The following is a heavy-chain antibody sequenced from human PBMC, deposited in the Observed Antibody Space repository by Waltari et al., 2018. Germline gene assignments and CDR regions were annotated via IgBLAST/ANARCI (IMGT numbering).Heavy chain of an antibody. CDR1: GDTFTDNY. D-gene: IGHD3-10*01. CDR3: AAALGGGISASRPFHF. J-gene: IGHJ3*01. CDR2: LDPEDGQA. V-gene: IGHV1-69-2*01. Sequence: EVQLLQSGAEVKKPGTPVKISCKVSGDTFTDNYIHWIQQAPGKGLQWMGLLDPEDGQAVYAEKFQGRVTMTADTSIHTAYMELTSLTSEDTAFYHCAAALGGGISASRPFHFWGQGTMITVSS.